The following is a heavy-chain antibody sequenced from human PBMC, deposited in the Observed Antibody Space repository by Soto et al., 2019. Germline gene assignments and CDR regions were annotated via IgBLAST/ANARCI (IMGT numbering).Heavy chain of an antibody. CDR1: GFTFSSYA. D-gene: IGHD3-22*01. CDR2: FSGSGGVT. Sequence: EVQLLESGGGLVQPGGSLRLSCAASGFTFSSYAMSWVRQAPGRGLEWVSAFSGSGGVTYYADTVKGRFTTARDNSKNTLYLQMNSLRAEDTAVYYCAKDPDYYDSSGYYPDYFDYWGQGTLGTVSS. J-gene: IGHJ4*02. V-gene: IGHV3-23*01. CDR3: AKDPDYYDSSGYYPDYFDY.